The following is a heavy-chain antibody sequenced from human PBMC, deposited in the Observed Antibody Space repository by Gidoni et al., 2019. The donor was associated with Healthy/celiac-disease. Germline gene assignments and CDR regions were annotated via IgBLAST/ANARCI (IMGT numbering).Heavy chain of an antibody. CDR2: IDGDDDK. Sequence: QVTLRESGPALVKPTQTLTLTCTFSGFSLSTSGMCVSWIRQPPGKALEWLARIDGDDDKYYSTSLKTRITRSKDTTKNQVVLTITNMDTVDTATYYCARTRRDQGIAAAGKMVDYWGQGTLVTVSS. V-gene: IGHV2-70*15. CDR3: ARTRRDQGIAAAGKMVDY. D-gene: IGHD6-13*01. J-gene: IGHJ4*02. CDR1: GFSLSTSGMC.